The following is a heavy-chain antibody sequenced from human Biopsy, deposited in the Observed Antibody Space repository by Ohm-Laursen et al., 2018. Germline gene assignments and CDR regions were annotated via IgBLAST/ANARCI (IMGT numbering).Heavy chain of an antibody. CDR3: ARATNSTGWPYYYFYGMDV. Sequence: SETLSLTCTVSGGSISSDYWSWIRQTPGNGLEWIGYIYYSGSTNYNPSLKSRVTISVDTSKNQFSLRLNSVTAADTAVYYCARATNSTGWPYYYFYGMDVWGQGTTVTVSS. V-gene: IGHV4-59*01. J-gene: IGHJ6*02. D-gene: IGHD2/OR15-2a*01. CDR1: GGSISSDY. CDR2: IYYSGST.